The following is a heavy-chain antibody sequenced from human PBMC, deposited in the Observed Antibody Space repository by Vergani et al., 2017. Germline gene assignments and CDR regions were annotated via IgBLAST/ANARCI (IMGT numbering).Heavy chain of an antibody. CDR2: ISWNSGSI. D-gene: IGHD6-19*01. V-gene: IGHV3-9*01. J-gene: IGHJ4*02. CDR1: GFTFDDYA. Sequence: EVQLVESGGGLVQPGRSLRLSCAASGFTFDDYAMHWVRQAPGKGLEWVSGISWNSGSIGYADSVKGRVTISRDNAKNSLYLQMNSLRAEDTALYYCARSLGVAVAGTGFDYWGQGTLVTVSS. CDR3: ARSLGVAVAGTGFDY.